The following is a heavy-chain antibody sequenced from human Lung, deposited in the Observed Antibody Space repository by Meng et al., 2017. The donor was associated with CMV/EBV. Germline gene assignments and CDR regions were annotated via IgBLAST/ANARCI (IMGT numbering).Heavy chain of an antibody. CDR3: ASALDTAMVTFDY. J-gene: IGHJ4*02. V-gene: IGHV4-30-4*08. Sequence: QVKLQESGPGLVKPSQTLSPPCTVSGGSISSGDYYWSWIRQPPGKGLEWSGYIYYSGSTYYNPSLKSRVTISVDTSKNQFSLKLSSVTAADTAVYYCASALDTAMVTFDYWGQGTLVTVSS. D-gene: IGHD5-18*01. CDR2: IYYSGST. CDR1: GGSISSGDYY.